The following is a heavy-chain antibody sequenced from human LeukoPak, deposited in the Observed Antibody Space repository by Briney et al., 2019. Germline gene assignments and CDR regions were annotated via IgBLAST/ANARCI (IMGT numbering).Heavy chain of an antibody. V-gene: IGHV1-2*02. CDR1: GYTFTGYY. CDR2: INPNSGGT. D-gene: IGHD1-1*01. J-gene: IGHJ5*02. CDR3: ARVLLRVNWNFPTWFDP. Sequence: ASVKVSCKASGYTFTGYYMHWVRQAPGQGLEWMGWINPNSGGTNYAQKFQGRVTMTRDTSISTAYMELSRLRSDDTAVYYCARVLLRVNWNFPTWFDPWGQGIRVTVSS.